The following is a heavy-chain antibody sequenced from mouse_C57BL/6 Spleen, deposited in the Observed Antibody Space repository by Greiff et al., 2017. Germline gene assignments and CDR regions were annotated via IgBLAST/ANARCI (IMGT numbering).Heavy chain of an antibody. CDR1: GYTFTSYW. V-gene: IGHV1-69*01. CDR2: IDPSDSYT. CDR3: ARLGSSGYWYFDV. D-gene: IGHD1-1*01. Sequence: QVQLQQPGAELVMPGASVKLSCKASGYTFTSYWMHWVKQRPGQGLEWIGEIDPSDSYTNYNQKFKGKSTLTVDKSSSTAYMQLSRLTSEDSAVYDCARLGSSGYWYFDVWGTGTTVTVSS. J-gene: IGHJ1*03.